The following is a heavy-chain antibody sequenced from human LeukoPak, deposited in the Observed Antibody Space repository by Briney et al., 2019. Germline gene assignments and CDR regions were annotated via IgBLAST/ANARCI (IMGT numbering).Heavy chain of an antibody. J-gene: IGHJ6*03. V-gene: IGHV3-74*01. CDR2: INSDGRST. D-gene: IGHD6-19*01. CDR1: GSIFSNYW. CDR3: ARVAGIGTYYYYMDV. Sequence: TGGSLRLSXAASGSIFSNYWMHWVRQAPGKGQVWVACINSDGRSTIFADSVKGRFTISTDNAKNTLYLQMNRLSGEDTAVYYCARVAGIGTYYYYMDVWGKGTTVTVSS.